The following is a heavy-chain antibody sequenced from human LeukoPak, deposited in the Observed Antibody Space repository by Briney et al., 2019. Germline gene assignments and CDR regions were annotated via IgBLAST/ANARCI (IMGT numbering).Heavy chain of an antibody. CDR2: IYSGGST. CDR3: ARVSPTVTVDY. CDR1: GFTVSSNY. D-gene: IGHD4-17*01. V-gene: IGHV3-53*01. J-gene: IGHJ4*02. Sequence: PGGSLRLSCAASGFTVSSNYMSWVRQAPGKGLEWVSVIYSGGSTYYADSVKGRFTISRDNSKNTLYLQMNSLRAEDTAVYYCARVSPTVTVDYWGQGTLVTVSS.